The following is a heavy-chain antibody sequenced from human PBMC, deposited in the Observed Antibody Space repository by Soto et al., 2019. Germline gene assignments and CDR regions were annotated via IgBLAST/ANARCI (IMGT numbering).Heavy chain of an antibody. CDR3: ARGGYYDSSGSRNYHYYGMNV. CDR2: ISPYDGNT. Sequence: QVQLVQSGGEVKKPGASVKVSCKASGYTFSSYGINWVRQAPGQGLEWLGWISPYDGNTKYAQILQGRVSMTTDTSTKTADMEVGSLRSDDTAVYYCARGGYYDSSGSRNYHYYGMNVWGQGTTVTVSS. D-gene: IGHD3-22*01. J-gene: IGHJ6*02. V-gene: IGHV1-18*01. CDR1: GYTFSSYG.